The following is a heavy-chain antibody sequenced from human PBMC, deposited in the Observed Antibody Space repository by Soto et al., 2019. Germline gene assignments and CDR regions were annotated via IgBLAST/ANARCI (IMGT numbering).Heavy chain of an antibody. CDR3: ARGDRYYDSSGYYFDCFDP. V-gene: IGHV1-46*01. D-gene: IGHD3-22*01. Sequence: QVQLVQSGAEVKKPGASVKVSCKASGYTFTSYYMHWVRQAPGQGLEWMGIINPSGGSTSYAQKFQGRVTMTRDTSTSTVYMELSSLRSEDTAVYYCARGDRYYDSSGYYFDCFDPWGQGTLVTVSS. J-gene: IGHJ5*02. CDR2: INPSGGST. CDR1: GYTFTSYY.